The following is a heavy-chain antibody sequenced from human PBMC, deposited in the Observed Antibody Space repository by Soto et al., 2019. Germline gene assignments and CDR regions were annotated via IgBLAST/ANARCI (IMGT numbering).Heavy chain of an antibody. CDR2: IKEDGSEK. J-gene: IGHJ6*02. V-gene: IGHV3-7*05. Sequence: PGGSLRLSCATSGFTFSRDWMSWVRQAPGKGLEWVGNIKEDGSEKYYADSVKGRFTISRDNAKNSLYLQMNSLRAEDTAVYYCAREVTISAHVYYYYGMDGWGQGATVTVSS. D-gene: IGHD3-3*01. CDR1: GFTFSRDW. CDR3: AREVTISAHVYYYYGMDG.